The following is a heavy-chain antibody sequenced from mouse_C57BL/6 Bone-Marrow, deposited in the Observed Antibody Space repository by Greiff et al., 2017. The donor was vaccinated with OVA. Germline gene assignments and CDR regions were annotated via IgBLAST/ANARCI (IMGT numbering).Heavy chain of an antibody. CDR3: VRQRGYYYGFFDY. J-gene: IGHJ2*01. D-gene: IGHD1-1*01. V-gene: IGHV10-1*01. CDR1: GFSFNTYA. Sequence: DVMLVESGGGLVQPKGSLKLSCAASGFSFNTYAMNWVRQAPGKGLEWVARIRSKSNNYATYYADSVKDRFTISRDDSESMLYLQMNNLKTEDTAMYYCVRQRGYYYGFFDYWGQGTTLTVSS. CDR2: IRSKSNNYAT.